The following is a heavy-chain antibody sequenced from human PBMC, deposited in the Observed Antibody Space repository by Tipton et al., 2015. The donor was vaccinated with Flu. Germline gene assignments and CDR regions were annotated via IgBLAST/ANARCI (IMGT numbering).Heavy chain of an antibody. CDR1: GDSISNYY. D-gene: IGHD5-12*01. CDR3: AGGGFSGFDSGPFDS. CDR2: VYYNGST. V-gene: IGHV4-59*01. Sequence: TLSLTCTVSGDSISNYYWNWIRQPPGKGLEWIGYVYYNGSTNYNPSLKSRVTISVDTSKNQFSLRVTSVTAADTAVYYCAGGGFSGFDSGPFDSWGQGTLVTVSS. J-gene: IGHJ4*02.